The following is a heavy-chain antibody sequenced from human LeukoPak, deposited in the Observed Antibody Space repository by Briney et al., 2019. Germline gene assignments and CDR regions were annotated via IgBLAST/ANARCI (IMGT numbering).Heavy chain of an antibody. CDR1: GDSVSSNSAA. CDR3: ARDPSVSVSSSGWYYFDY. Sequence: SQTLSLTCAISGDSVSSNSAAWNWIRQSPSRGLEWLVRTYYRSRWYNDYAVSMESRITVNPDTSKNQFSLHLNSVTPEDTAVYYCARDPSVSVSSSGWYYFDYWGQGSQVIVSS. D-gene: IGHD6-19*01. CDR2: TYYRSRWYN. J-gene: IGHJ4*02. V-gene: IGHV6-1*01.